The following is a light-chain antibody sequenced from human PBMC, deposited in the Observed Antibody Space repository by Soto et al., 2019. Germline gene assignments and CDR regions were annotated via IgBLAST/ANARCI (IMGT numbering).Light chain of an antibody. J-gene: IGLJ1*01. Sequence: QSVLTQPPSVSAAPGQKVTISCSGSSSNIGGNSVSWYQQLPGTAPKLLIYDDNKRPSGIPDRFSGSKSGNTASLTVSGLQAEDEADYYCSSYAGSSTLYVFGTGTKVTVL. CDR1: SSNIGGNS. CDR2: DDN. CDR3: SSYAGSSTLYV. V-gene: IGLV1-51*01.